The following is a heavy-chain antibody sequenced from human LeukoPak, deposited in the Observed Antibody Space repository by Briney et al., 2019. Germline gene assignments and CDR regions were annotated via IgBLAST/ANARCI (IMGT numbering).Heavy chain of an antibody. CDR1: GYTFTSYG. V-gene: IGHV1-18*01. J-gene: IGHJ4*02. CDR3: AVEAKGDCSSTSCYVDY. CDR2: ISAYNGNT. Sequence: GASVKVSCKASGYTFTSYGITWVRQAPGQGLEWMGWISAYNGNTNYAQKLQGRVTMTTDTSTSTAYMDLRSLRSDDTAVYYCAVEAKGDCSSTSCYVDYWGQGTLVTVSS. D-gene: IGHD2-2*01.